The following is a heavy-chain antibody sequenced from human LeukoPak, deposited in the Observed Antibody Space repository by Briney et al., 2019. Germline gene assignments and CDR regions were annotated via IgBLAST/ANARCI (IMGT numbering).Heavy chain of an antibody. V-gene: IGHV3-53*05. Sequence: GGSLRLSCAVSGFSVSSNYMSWVRQAPGKGLEWVSVIYSGGGIYYADSVKGRFTSSRDSSKNMMYLQLNSLRSEDTAVYYCARGGDYWGQGTLVTVSS. CDR1: GFSVSSNY. CDR3: ARGGDY. D-gene: IGHD5-12*01. CDR2: IYSGGGI. J-gene: IGHJ4*02.